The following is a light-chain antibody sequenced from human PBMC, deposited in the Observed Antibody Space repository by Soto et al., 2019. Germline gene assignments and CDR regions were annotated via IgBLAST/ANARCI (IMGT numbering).Light chain of an antibody. CDR2: DAS. Sequence: IQITQSPSTLSASIGDRVTITCRASQTIRTWLAWYQQKPGKAPRLLIYDASTLESGVPSRFSGSGSGTAFTLTITSLQPDDFGTYYCQQYNSYRSFGQGTRVEIK. CDR3: QQYNSYRS. CDR1: QTIRTW. V-gene: IGKV1-5*01. J-gene: IGKJ1*01.